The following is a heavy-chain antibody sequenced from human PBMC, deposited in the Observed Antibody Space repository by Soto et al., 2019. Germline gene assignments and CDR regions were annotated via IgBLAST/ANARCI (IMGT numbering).Heavy chain of an antibody. Sequence: SETLSLTCTVSGGSISSYYWSWIRQPPGNGLEWIGYIYYSGSTNYNPSLKSRVTISVDTSKNQFSLQLNSVTPEDTAVYYCARGGRSIAAWGAVDYYYYGMDVWGQGTTVTVSS. CDR1: GGSISSYY. CDR3: ARGGRSIAAWGAVDYYYYGMDV. D-gene: IGHD6-6*01. V-gene: IGHV4-59*12. CDR2: IYYSGST. J-gene: IGHJ6*02.